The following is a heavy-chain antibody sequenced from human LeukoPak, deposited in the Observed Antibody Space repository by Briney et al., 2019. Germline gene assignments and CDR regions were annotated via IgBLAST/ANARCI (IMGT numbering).Heavy chain of an antibody. D-gene: IGHD6-19*01. J-gene: IGHJ4*02. CDR2: ISWNSGSI. CDR3: AKGRGSSGWYLLDY. Sequence: GGSLRLSCAASGFTFDDYAMHWVRQAPGKGLEWVSGISWNSGSIAYAASVKGRFTISRDNAKNSLYLQMNSLTAEDTALYYCAKGRGSSGWYLLDYWGQGPLVTVSS. CDR1: GFTFDDYA. V-gene: IGHV3-9*01.